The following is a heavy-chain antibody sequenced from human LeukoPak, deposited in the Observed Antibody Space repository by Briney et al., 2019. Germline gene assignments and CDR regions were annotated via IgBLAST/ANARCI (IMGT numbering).Heavy chain of an antibody. Sequence: GGSLRLSCAASGFTFSIYAMSWVRQAPGKGLEWVSAISGSGRSSYCADCVKGRFTISRDTSKNKLYLKMSRLRAEDTAVYYCAKDRPENWGYYFDYWGQRTLVTVSS. J-gene: IGHJ4*02. CDR3: AKDRPENWGYYFDY. CDR1: GFTFSIYA. V-gene: IGHV3-23*01. D-gene: IGHD7-27*01. CDR2: ISGSGRSS.